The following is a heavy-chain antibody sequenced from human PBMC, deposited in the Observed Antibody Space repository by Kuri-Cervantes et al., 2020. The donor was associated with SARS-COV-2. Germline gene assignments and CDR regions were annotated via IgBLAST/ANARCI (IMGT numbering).Heavy chain of an antibody. J-gene: IGHJ4*02. V-gene: IGHV4-34*01. D-gene: IGHD3-10*01. CDR3: ARGQRITMVRGVMGLDY. CDR2: INHSGST. CDR1: GGSFSGYY. Sequence: SETLSLTCAVYGGSFSGYYWSWIRQPPGKGLEWIGEINHSGSTNYNPSLKSRVTISVDTSKNQFSLKLSSVTAADTAVYYCARGQRITMVRGVMGLDYWGQGTLVTVSS.